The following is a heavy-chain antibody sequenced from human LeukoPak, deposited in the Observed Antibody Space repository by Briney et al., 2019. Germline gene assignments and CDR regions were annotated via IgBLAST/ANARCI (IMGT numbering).Heavy chain of an antibody. CDR2: INTNTGNP. D-gene: IGHD6-13*01. Sequence: ASVKVSCKASGYTFTSYAMNWVRQAPGQGLEWMGWINTNTGNPTYAQGFTGRFVFSLDTSVSTAYLQISSLKAEDTAVYYCAREGYSSSWWGAYYYYMDVWGKGTTVTVSS. CDR3: AREGYSSSWWGAYYYYMDV. CDR1: GYTFTSYA. V-gene: IGHV7-4-1*02. J-gene: IGHJ6*03.